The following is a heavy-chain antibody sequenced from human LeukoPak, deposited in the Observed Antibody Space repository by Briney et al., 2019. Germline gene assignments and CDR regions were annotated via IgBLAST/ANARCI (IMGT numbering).Heavy chain of an antibody. V-gene: IGHV4-34*01. Sequence: SETLSLTCAVYGGSFSGHYWSWIRQPPGKRLEWIGEINHSGSTNYSPSLKSRVTVSVDTSKNQFSLKLSSVTAADTAVYYCARRPHFIYYYGMDVWGQGTTVTVSS. CDR3: ARRPHFIYYYGMDV. J-gene: IGHJ6*02. D-gene: IGHD3-3*02. CDR2: INHSGST. CDR1: GGSFSGHY.